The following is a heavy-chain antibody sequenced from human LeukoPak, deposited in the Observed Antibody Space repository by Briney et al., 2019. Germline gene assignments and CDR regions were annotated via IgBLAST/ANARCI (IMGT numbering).Heavy chain of an antibody. Sequence: PGGSLRLSCTASGFTFSTYAMSWVRQAPGKGLEWVSTIIGSGDSTHYADSVKGRFTISRDNSKNTLYLQVNSLRAEDTALYYCAKHLSSSSRYYYDSWGQGTLVTVSS. CDR3: AKHLSSSSRYYYDS. V-gene: IGHV3-23*01. J-gene: IGHJ4*02. CDR2: IIGSGDST. CDR1: GFTFSTYA. D-gene: IGHD6-13*01.